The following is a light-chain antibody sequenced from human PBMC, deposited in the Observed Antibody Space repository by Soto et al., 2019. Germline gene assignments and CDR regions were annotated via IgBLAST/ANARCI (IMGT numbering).Light chain of an antibody. CDR2: GAS. CDR1: QSGSSSY. CDR3: QQYGSSPGT. Sequence: EIVLTQSPGTLSLSPGERATLSCRASQSGSSSYLAWYQQKPGQAPRLLIYGASSRATGIPDRLSGSGSGTDFTLTISRLEPEDFAVYYCQQYGSSPGTFGQGTKLEIK. J-gene: IGKJ2*01. V-gene: IGKV3-20*01.